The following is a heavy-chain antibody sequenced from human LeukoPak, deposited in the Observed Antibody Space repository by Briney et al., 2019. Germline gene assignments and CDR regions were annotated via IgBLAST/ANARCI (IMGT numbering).Heavy chain of an antibody. Sequence: PGGSLRLSCAGSGFTFSSYAMSWVRQAPGKGLEWVSAISGSGGSTYYADSVKGRFTISRDNSENTLYLQMNSLRAEDTAVYYCAKYYYDSSGYPYFDYWGQGTLVTVSS. D-gene: IGHD3-22*01. CDR2: ISGSGGST. CDR1: GFTFSSYA. CDR3: AKYYYDSSGYPYFDY. V-gene: IGHV3-23*01. J-gene: IGHJ4*02.